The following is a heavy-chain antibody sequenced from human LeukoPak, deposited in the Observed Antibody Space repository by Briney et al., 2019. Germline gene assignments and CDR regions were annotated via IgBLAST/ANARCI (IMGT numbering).Heavy chain of an antibody. CDR1: GFTLNDYG. D-gene: IGHD4-17*01. Sequence: GGSLRLSCAASGFTLNDYGMSWVRQAPGKGLEWGSGINWNGGSTGYADSVKGRFTISRDNAKNSLYLQMNSLRAEDTALYYCARLGFSDYGDYHYYYYYMDVWGKGTTVTVSS. J-gene: IGHJ6*03. CDR3: ARLGFSDYGDYHYYYYYMDV. V-gene: IGHV3-20*04. CDR2: INWNGGST.